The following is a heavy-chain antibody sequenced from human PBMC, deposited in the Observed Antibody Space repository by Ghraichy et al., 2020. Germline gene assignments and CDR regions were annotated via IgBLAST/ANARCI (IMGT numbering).Heavy chain of an antibody. Sequence: SETLSLTCTVSGGSISSYYWSWIRQPPGKGLEWIGYIYYSGSTNYNPSLKSRVTISVDTSKNQFSLKLSSVTAADTAVYYCARMVRGVIDSRSFFDYWGQGTLVTVSS. J-gene: IGHJ4*02. CDR2: IYYSGST. V-gene: IGHV4-59*01. CDR1: GGSISSYY. D-gene: IGHD3-10*01. CDR3: ARMVRGVIDSRSFFDY.